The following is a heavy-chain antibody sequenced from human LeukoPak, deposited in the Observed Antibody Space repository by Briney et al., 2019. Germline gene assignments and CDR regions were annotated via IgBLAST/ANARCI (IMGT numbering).Heavy chain of an antibody. CDR1: GDSINSYY. J-gene: IGHJ3*02. D-gene: IGHD5-24*01. CDR2: IYYSGRT. Sequence: SETLSLTCTVSGDSINSYYWNWIRQPSGKGLEWIGYIYYSGRTDYNPSLKSRVTISVDTSKHQFSMKLKSVTAADMAVYFCARGRWLPNAFDIWGQGTMVTVFS. CDR3: ARGRWLPNAFDI. V-gene: IGHV4-59*01.